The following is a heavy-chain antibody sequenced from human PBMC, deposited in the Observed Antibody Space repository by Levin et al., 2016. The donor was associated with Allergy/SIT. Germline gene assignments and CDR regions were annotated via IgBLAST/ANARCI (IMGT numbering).Heavy chain of an antibody. CDR2: INPSGGST. J-gene: IGHJ3*02. CDR3: ARDMGPGIEIAAFDI. V-gene: IGHV1-46*01. D-gene: IGHD3-10*01. Sequence: WVRQAPGQGLEWMGIINPSGGSTGYAQKFQGRVTMTRDTSTSTVYMELSSLRSEDTAVYYCARDMGPGIEIAAFDIWGQGTMVTVSS.